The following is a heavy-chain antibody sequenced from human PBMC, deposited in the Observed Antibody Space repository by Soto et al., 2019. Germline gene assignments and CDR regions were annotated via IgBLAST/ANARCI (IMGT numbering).Heavy chain of an antibody. CDR2: IDWADDK. CDR1: GFSITTRAIC. J-gene: IGHJ4*02. Sequence: SGPTLVNPTQTLTLTCTFSGFSITTRAICVSWIRQPPGKALEWLALIDWADDKYYSTSLKTRLTISKDTSKNQVVLTMTNVDPVDTATYFCSRIRGPNRQYLLDYRGQGTLVTGSS. CDR3: SRIRGPNRQYLLDY. V-gene: IGHV2-70*13. D-gene: IGHD2-15*01.